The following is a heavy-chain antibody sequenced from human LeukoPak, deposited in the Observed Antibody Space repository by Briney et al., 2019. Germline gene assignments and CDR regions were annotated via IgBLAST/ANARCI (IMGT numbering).Heavy chain of an antibody. Sequence: ASVNVSCKASGYTFTSYGISWVRQAPGQGLEWMGWISAYNGNTNYAQKLQGRVTMTTDTSTSTAYMELRSLRSDDTAVYYCARDRASGHPFDYWGQGTLVTVSS. CDR3: ARDRASGHPFDY. J-gene: IGHJ4*02. V-gene: IGHV1-18*01. CDR1: GYTFTSYG. CDR2: ISAYNGNT. D-gene: IGHD3-10*01.